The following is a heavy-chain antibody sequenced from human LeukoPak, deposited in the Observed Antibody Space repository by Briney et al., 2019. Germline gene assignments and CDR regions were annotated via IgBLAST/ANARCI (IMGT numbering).Heavy chain of an antibody. CDR1: GYTFTSYG. Sequence: ASVKVSCKASGYTFTSYGTSWVRQAPGQGLEWMGWISAYNGNTNYAQKLQGRVTMTTDTSTSTAYMELRSLRSDDTAVYYCARARAATILSPTDYWGQGTLVTVSS. J-gene: IGHJ4*02. D-gene: IGHD5-12*01. V-gene: IGHV1-18*01. CDR3: ARARAATILSPTDY. CDR2: ISAYNGNT.